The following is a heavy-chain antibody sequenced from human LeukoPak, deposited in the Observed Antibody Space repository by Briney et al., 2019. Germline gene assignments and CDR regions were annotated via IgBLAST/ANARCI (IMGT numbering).Heavy chain of an antibody. V-gene: IGHV4-39*07. Sequence: PSETLSLTCTVSGGSISSSSYYWGWIRQPPGKGLEWIGEINHSGSTNYNPSLKSRVTISVDTSKNQFSLKLSSVTAADTAVYYCARGSHLPLQPLGYWGQGTLVTVSS. D-gene: IGHD2-2*01. CDR3: ARGSHLPLQPLGY. J-gene: IGHJ4*02. CDR2: INHSGST. CDR1: GGSISSSSYY.